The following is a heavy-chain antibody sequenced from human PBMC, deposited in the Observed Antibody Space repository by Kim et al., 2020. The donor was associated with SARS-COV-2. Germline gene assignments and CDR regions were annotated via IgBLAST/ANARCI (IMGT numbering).Heavy chain of an antibody. CDR1: GGTFSSYA. CDR3: ARGRLRQYYFDY. D-gene: IGHD5-12*01. CDR2: IIPIFGTA. Sequence: SVKVSCKASGGTFSSYAISWVRQAPGQGLEWMGGIIPIFGTANYAQKFQGRVTITADESTSTAYMELSSLRSEDTAVYYCARGRLRQYYFDYWGQGTLVTVSS. V-gene: IGHV1-69*13. J-gene: IGHJ4*02.